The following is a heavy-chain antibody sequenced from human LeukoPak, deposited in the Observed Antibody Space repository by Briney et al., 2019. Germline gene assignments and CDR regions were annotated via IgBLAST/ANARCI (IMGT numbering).Heavy chain of an antibody. D-gene: IGHD3-22*01. Sequence: PSETLSLTCTVSGGSISSSSYYWGWIRQPPGKGLEWIGSIYYSGSTYYNPSLKSRVTISVDTSKNQFSLKLSSVTAADTAVYYCVKPGYYDNFFDYWSQGTLVTVSS. CDR1: GGSISSSSYY. CDR2: IYYSGST. J-gene: IGHJ4*02. V-gene: IGHV4-39*01. CDR3: VKPGYYDNFFDY.